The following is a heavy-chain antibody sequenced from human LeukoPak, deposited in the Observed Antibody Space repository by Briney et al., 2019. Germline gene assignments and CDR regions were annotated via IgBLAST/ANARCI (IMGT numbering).Heavy chain of an antibody. CDR2: IYTSGST. D-gene: IGHD4-17*01. Sequence: PSETLSLTCTVSGGPISTYYWSWIRQPAGKGLEWVGQIYTSGSTNYNPSLKSRVTISVDKSKNQLSLKLSSVTAADTAVYYCQAVTTTYSDYWGQGTLVTVSS. V-gene: IGHV4-4*07. CDR3: QAVTTTYSDY. CDR1: GGPISTYY. J-gene: IGHJ4*02.